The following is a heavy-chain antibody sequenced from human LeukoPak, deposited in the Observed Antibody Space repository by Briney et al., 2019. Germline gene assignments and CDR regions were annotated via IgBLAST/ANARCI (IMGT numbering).Heavy chain of an antibody. CDR1: GGSISSYY. V-gene: IGHV4-59*01. J-gene: IGHJ5*02. D-gene: IGHD1-26*01. CDR3: ARDRWELDP. Sequence: SETLSLTCTVSGGSISSYYWSWIRQPPGKGLEWIGYIYYSGSTNYNPSLKSRVTISVDTSKNQFSLRLSSVTAADTAVYYCARDRWELDPWGQGTLVTVSS. CDR2: IYYSGST.